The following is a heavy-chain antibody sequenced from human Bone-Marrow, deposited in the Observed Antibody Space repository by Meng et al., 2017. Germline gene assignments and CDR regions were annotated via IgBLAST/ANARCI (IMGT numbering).Heavy chain of an antibody. Sequence: SVKGRCTISRDNSKNTLYLQMNSLRAEDTAVYYCARELPGIAAADLLILFDYWGQGTLVTVSS. D-gene: IGHD6-13*01. CDR3: ARELPGIAAADLLILFDY. J-gene: IGHJ4*02. V-gene: IGHV3-23*01.